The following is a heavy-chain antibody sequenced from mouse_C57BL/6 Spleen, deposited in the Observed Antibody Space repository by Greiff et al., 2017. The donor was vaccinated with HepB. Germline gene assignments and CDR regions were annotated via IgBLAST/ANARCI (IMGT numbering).Heavy chain of an antibody. D-gene: IGHD1-1*01. J-gene: IGHJ1*03. CDR2: IHPNSGST. V-gene: IGHV1-64*01. Sequence: QVQLQQPGAELVKPGASVKLSCKASGYTFTSYWMHWVKQRPGQGLEWIGMIHPNSGSTNYNEKFKSKATLTVDKSSSTAYMQLSSLTSEDSAVYYCARSPPFTTVVADWYVDVWGTGTTVTVSS. CDR1: GYTFTSYW. CDR3: ARSPPFTTVVADWYVDV.